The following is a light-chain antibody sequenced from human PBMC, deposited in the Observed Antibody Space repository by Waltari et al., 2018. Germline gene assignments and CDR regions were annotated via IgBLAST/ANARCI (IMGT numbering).Light chain of an antibody. CDR3: SSYISSDIPVV. Sequence: QSDLTKPASAAGSPGQSNTISCTGTRSNIAGYHFVLWYQQYPGKVPILIIHTVNKRPSGVSNRFSGAKSGDTASLTISGLQAEDEAYYYCSSYISSDIPVVFGGETKLTVL. V-gene: IGLV2-14*03. J-gene: IGLJ2*01. CDR2: TVN. CDR1: RSNIAGYHF.